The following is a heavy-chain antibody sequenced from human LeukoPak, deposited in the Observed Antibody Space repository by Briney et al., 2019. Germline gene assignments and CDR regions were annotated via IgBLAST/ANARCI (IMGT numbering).Heavy chain of an antibody. CDR3: AKDNNACIAVTVNRGTDY. Sequence: PGGSLRLSCAASGLTFGDYAMHWVRQAPGKGLEWVSSISWNGGSIGYADSVKGRFTISRDNAKNSLYLQMNSLRTEDTAFYYCAKDNNACIAVTVNRGTDYWGQGTLVTVSS. V-gene: IGHV3-9*01. D-gene: IGHD6-19*01. J-gene: IGHJ4*02. CDR2: ISWNGGSI. CDR1: GLTFGDYA.